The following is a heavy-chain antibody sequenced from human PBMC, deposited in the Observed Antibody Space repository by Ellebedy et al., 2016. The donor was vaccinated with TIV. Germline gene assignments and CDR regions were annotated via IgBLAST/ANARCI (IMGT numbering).Heavy chain of an antibody. J-gene: IGHJ6*02. Sequence: GESLKISCKGSGYSFTSYWIGWVRQMHGKGLEWMGIIYPGDSDTRYRPSFQGQVTISADKSISTAYLQWSSLKASDTAMYYCARGMLVVENQSWNGMDAWGQGTTVTVSS. CDR3: ARGMLVVENQSWNGMDA. CDR2: IYPGDSDT. V-gene: IGHV5-51*01. D-gene: IGHD2-21*01. CDR1: GYSFTSYW.